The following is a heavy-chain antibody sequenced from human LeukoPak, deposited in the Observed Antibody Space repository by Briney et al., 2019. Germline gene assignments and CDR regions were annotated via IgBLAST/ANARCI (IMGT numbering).Heavy chain of an antibody. V-gene: IGHV1-18*01. CDR2: ISAYNGNT. D-gene: IGHD6-13*01. CDR3: ASDQGIAAAGYYYYYGMDV. Sequence: GASVKVSCKASGYTFTSYGISWVRQAPGQGLEWMGWISAYNGNTNYAQKLQGRVTMTTDTSTSTAYMELRSLRSDDTAVYYCASDQGIAAAGYYYYYGMDVWGQGTTVTVSS. CDR1: GYTFTSYG. J-gene: IGHJ6*02.